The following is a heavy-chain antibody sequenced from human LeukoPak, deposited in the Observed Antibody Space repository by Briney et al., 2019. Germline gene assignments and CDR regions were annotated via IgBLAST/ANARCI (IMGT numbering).Heavy chain of an antibody. CDR2: ISGGSTYT. Sequence: PGGSLRLSCGASGFTFSSYTMNWVRQAPGKGLEWVSSISGGSTYTFYADSVMGRFTISRDNAKNSLYLHMSSLRAEDTAVYYCARVRDLYRDYWGQGILVTVSS. CDR3: ARVRDLYRDY. V-gene: IGHV3-21*01. CDR1: GFTFSSYT. J-gene: IGHJ4*02. D-gene: IGHD5-12*01.